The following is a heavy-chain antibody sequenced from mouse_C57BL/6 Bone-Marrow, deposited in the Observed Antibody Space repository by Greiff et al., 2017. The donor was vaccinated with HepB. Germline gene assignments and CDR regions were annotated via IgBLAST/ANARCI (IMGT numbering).Heavy chain of an antibody. CDR2: IDPSDSYT. V-gene: IGHV1-69*01. CDR1: GYTFTSYW. D-gene: IGHD2-3*01. CDR3: ARGGKDDGYFRFAY. Sequence: VQLQQPGAELVMPGASVKLSCKASGYTFTSYWMHWVKQRPGQGLEWIGEIDPSDSYTNYNQKFKGKSTLTVDKSSSTAYMQLSSLTSEDSAVYYCARGGKDDGYFRFAYWGQGTLVTVSA. J-gene: IGHJ3*01.